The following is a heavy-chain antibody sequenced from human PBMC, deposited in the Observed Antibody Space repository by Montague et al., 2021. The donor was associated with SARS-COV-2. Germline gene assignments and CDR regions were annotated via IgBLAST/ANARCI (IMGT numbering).Heavy chain of an antibody. Sequence: SLRLSCAASEFAFSSYAMSWVRQAPGKGLEWVSAIYSGGSNTYYADSVKGRFTISRDNSKNTLYVQMNSLRAEDTAVCYCAKSEGGVTDAFDIWGQGTMVTVSS. CDR2: IYSGGSNT. J-gene: IGHJ3*02. V-gene: IGHV3-23*05. D-gene: IGHD2-8*01. CDR1: EFAFSSYA. CDR3: AKSEGGVTDAFDI.